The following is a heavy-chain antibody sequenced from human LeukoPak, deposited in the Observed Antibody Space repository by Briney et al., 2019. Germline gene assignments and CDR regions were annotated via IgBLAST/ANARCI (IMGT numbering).Heavy chain of an antibody. Sequence: GGSLRLSCAASGFTFSSYGMHWVRQAPGKGLEWVAFIRYDGSNKYYADSVKGRFTISRDNSKNTLYLQMNSLRAEDTAVYYCARRGYSYGRYYYYMDVWGKGTTVTISS. CDR2: IRYDGSNK. CDR1: GFTFSSYG. D-gene: IGHD5-18*01. J-gene: IGHJ6*03. V-gene: IGHV3-30*02. CDR3: ARRGYSYGRYYYYMDV.